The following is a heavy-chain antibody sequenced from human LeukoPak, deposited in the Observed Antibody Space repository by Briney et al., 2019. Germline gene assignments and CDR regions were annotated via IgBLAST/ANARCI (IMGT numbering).Heavy chain of an antibody. Sequence: ASVKVSCKASGYTFTSYGISWVRQAPGQGLEWMGWISAYNGNTNYAQKLQGRVTMTTDTSTSTAYMELRSLRSDDTAVYYCVRVSVGYCTNGVCPNWFDPWGQGTLVTVSS. J-gene: IGHJ5*02. CDR2: ISAYNGNT. CDR1: GYTFTSYG. V-gene: IGHV1-18*01. CDR3: VRVSVGYCTNGVCPNWFDP. D-gene: IGHD2-8*01.